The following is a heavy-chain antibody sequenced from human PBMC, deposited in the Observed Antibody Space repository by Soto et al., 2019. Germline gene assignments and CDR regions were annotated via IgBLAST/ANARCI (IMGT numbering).Heavy chain of an antibody. V-gene: IGHV4-59*08. CDR3: ARHYCSSTSCYPAFDI. D-gene: IGHD2-2*01. J-gene: IGHJ3*02. CDR2: IYYSGST. CDR1: GGSISSYY. Sequence: SETLSLTCTVSGGSISSYYWSWIRQPPGKGLEWIGYIYYSGSTNYNPSLKSRVTISVDTSKNQFSLKLSSVTAADTAVYYCARHYCSSTSCYPAFDIWGQGTMVTVS.